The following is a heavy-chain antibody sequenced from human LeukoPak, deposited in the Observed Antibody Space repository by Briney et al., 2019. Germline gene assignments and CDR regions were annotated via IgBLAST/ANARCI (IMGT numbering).Heavy chain of an antibody. J-gene: IGHJ4*02. Sequence: SVEVSCKASGGTFRSYVVSWVRLAPGQGLEWMGGIIPIFGASKYAQKFQGRVTITTDESTSIAYMELSSLRSEDTAVYYCSRHAGYNWKDGIDFWGQGTLVTVAS. D-gene: IGHD1-20*01. CDR1: GGTFRSYV. CDR3: SRHAGYNWKDGIDF. CDR2: IIPIFGAS. V-gene: IGHV1-69*05.